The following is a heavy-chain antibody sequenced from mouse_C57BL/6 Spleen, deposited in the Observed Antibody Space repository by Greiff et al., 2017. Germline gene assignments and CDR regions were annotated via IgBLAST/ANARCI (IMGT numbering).Heavy chain of an antibody. D-gene: IGHD4-1*02. CDR1: GFTFTDYY. V-gene: IGHV7-3*01. CDR3: ARYATGGAWVAY. Sequence: EVQLVESGGGLVQPGGSLSLSCAASGFTFTDYYMSWVRQPPGKALEWLGFIRNKANGYTTEYSASVKGRFTIYRDNSQSILYLQMNALRAEDSATYFCARYATGGAWVAYWGQGTLVTVSA. J-gene: IGHJ3*01. CDR2: IRNKANGYTT.